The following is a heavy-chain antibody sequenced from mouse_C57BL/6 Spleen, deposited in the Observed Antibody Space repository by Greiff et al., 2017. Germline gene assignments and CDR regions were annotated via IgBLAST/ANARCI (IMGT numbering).Heavy chain of an antibody. J-gene: IGHJ3*01. CDR2: IDPENGDT. Sequence: VQLQQSGAELVRPGASVKLSCTASGFNIKDDYMHWVKQRPEQGLEWIGWIDPENGDTEDASKFQGKATITADKSSNTAYLQRSSLTSEDTAVYYCATSATGAYWGQGTLVTVSA. V-gene: IGHV14-4*01. CDR1: GFNIKDDY. CDR3: ATSATGAY. D-gene: IGHD6-1*01.